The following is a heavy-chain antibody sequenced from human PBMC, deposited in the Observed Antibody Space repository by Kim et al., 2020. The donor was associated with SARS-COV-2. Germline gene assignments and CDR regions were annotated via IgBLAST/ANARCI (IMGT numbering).Heavy chain of an antibody. D-gene: IGHD3-10*01. V-gene: IGHV5-51*01. Sequence: YSPSFQGQVTISADKSISTAYLQWSSLKASDTAMYYCARRGFGVAYYGMDVWGQGTTVTVSS. CDR3: ARRGFGVAYYGMDV. J-gene: IGHJ6*02.